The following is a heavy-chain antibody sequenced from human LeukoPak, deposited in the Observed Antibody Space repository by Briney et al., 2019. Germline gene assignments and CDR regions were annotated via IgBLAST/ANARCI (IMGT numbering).Heavy chain of an antibody. J-gene: IGHJ6*02. CDR1: GFTFSSYG. V-gene: IGHV3-30-3*01. CDR3: ARDADYYGSGSPHYYGMDV. CDR2: ISYDGSNK. D-gene: IGHD3-10*01. Sequence: GGSLRLSCAASGFTFSSYGMHWVRQAPGKGLEWVAVISYDGSNKYYADSVKGRFTISRDNSKNTLYLQMNSLRAEDTAVYYCARDADYYGSGSPHYYGMDVWGQGTTVTVSS.